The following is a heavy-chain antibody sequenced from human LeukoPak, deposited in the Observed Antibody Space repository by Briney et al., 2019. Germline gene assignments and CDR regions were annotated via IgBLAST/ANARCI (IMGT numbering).Heavy chain of an antibody. J-gene: IGHJ3*02. CDR1: GFTVSSNY. V-gene: IGHV3-53*01. Sequence: GGSLRLSCAASGFTVSSNYMSWVRQAPGKGLEWDSIIYSGGSTYYADSVKDRFTISRDNSKNTLYLQMNSLRAEDTAVYYCASDSSGWYAFDIWGQGTMVTVSS. D-gene: IGHD6-19*01. CDR3: ASDSSGWYAFDI. CDR2: IYSGGST.